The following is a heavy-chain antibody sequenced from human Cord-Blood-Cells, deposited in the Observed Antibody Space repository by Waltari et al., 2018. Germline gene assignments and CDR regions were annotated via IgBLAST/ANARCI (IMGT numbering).Heavy chain of an antibody. CDR2: LLPIFGTA. CDR3: ARDSEQLVYYYYGMDV. J-gene: IGHJ6*02. D-gene: IGHD6-6*01. V-gene: IGHV1-69*01. CDR1: GGTFSRHA. Sequence: QVQLVQSGAEVKKPGSSVQVSCKASGGTFSRHAINWVRPAPGQGLEWVGGLLPIFGTANYAQNFQGIVTITADESTSTAYMGLGSLRAEDTAVYYCARDSEQLVYYYYGMDVWGQGTTVTVSS.